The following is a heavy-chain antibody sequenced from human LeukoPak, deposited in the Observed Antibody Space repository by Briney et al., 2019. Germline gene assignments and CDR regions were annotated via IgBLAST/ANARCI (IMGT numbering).Heavy chain of an antibody. Sequence: SETLSLTCAVYGGSFSGCYWSWIRQPPGKGLEWIGEINHSGSTNYNPSLKSRVTISVDTSKNQFSLKLSSVTAADTAVYYCARIAVTAWSWGQGTLVTVSS. CDR1: GGSFSGCY. D-gene: IGHD2-21*02. V-gene: IGHV4-34*01. CDR2: INHSGST. J-gene: IGHJ4*02. CDR3: ARIAVTAWS.